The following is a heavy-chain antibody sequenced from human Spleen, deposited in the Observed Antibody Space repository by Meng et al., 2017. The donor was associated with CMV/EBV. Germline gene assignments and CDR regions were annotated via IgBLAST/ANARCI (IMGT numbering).Heavy chain of an antibody. CDR1: GFTFVNYW. CDR3: ARHAGYNFDL. Sequence: SCAAYGFTFVNYWMAWGRQAPGKGLEWVANIKQDGIGKHYVDSVRGRFTISRDNAKNSVFLQMNSLRPDDTAVYYCARHAGYNFDLWGQGALVTVSS. J-gene: IGHJ4*02. D-gene: IGHD5-18*01. V-gene: IGHV3-7*01. CDR2: IKQDGIGK.